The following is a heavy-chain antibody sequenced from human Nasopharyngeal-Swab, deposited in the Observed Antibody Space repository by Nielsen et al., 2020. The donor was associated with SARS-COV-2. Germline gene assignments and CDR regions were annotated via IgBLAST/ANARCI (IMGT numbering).Heavy chain of an antibody. CDR2: ISYEGSKK. Sequence: GESLKISCAASGFSFNNYGMHWVRQAPGKGLEWVAVISYEGSKKFYVASVEGRFTISRDFSKNTLFLQMNSLRPEDTAVYFCAKATQIFWFGQFRNDAFDVWGQGTRVTVSS. CDR1: GFSFNNYG. J-gene: IGHJ3*01. CDR3: AKATQIFWFGQFRNDAFDV. D-gene: IGHD3-10*01. V-gene: IGHV3-30*18.